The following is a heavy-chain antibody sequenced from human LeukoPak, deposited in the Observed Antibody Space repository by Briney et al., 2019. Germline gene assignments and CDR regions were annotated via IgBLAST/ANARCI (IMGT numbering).Heavy chain of an antibody. V-gene: IGHV4-4*07. D-gene: IGHD3-22*01. CDR3: ARGQQGYYYDSSGYPASFDY. CDR1: GGSISNYY. CDR2: IYTSGST. Sequence: SETLSLTCTVSGGSISNYYWNWIRQPAGKGLEWIGRIYTSGSTNYNPSLKSRVTMSVDTSKNQFYLDLSSVTAADTAVYYCARGQQGYYYDSSGYPASFDYWGREPWSPSLQ. J-gene: IGHJ4*02.